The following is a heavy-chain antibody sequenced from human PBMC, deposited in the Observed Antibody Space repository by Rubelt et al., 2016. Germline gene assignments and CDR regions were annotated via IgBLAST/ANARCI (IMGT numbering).Heavy chain of an antibody. V-gene: IGHV3-30*04. D-gene: IGHD3-10*01. J-gene: IGHJ4*02. Sequence: TFGIYAVHWVRQAPGKGLEWVAVISPDGSNQDYADSVRGRFTISRDNSKNTLYLQMNSLRAEDTAVYYCARGDTPTSITMVRGVIEIDYWGQGTLVTVSS. CDR2: ISPDGSNQ. CDR3: ARGDTPTSITMVRGVIEIDY. CDR1: TFGIYA.